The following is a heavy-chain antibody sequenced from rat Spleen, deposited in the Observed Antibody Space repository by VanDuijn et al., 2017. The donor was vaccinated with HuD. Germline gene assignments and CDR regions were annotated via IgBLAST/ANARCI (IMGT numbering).Heavy chain of an antibody. CDR2: ISSDGRRN. D-gene: IGHD1-10*01. Sequence: EVQLVESDGGLVQPGRSLKLSCAASGFTFTDYYMAWVRQAPTKGLEWVATISSDGRRNYYRDSVKGRFTISRDNAKSSLYLQMDSLRSADTATYYCARQVTALDCWGQGVMVTVSS. CDR1: GFTFTDYY. V-gene: IGHV5-29*01. J-gene: IGHJ2*01. CDR3: ARQVTALDC.